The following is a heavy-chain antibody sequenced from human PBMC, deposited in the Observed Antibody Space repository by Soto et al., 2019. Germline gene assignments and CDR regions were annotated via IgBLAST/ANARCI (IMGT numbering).Heavy chain of an antibody. CDR1: GFTFSSYA. V-gene: IGHV3-23*01. CDR3: AKGINWDFDC. D-gene: IGHD7-27*01. J-gene: IGHJ4*02. Sequence: EVQLLESGGGLVQPGGSLRLSCAASGFTFSSYAMSWVRQAPGKGLEWVSGISGSGGSTYYADSVKGRFTISRDNSKNTLYLHLISLRIECTALHYCAKGINWDFDCWGQGTLVTVYS. CDR2: ISGSGGST.